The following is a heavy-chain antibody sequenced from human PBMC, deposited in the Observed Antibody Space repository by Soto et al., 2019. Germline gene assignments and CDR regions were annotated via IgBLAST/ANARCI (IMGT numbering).Heavy chain of an antibody. CDR2: INHSGST. J-gene: IGHJ6*01. Sequence: VQLQQWGAGLLKPSETLSLTCAVYGESFSGFYWSWIRQPPGKGLEWIGEINHSGSTNYNPSLKSRVTISVDTSKNQFSLKMRSVTAADTAVYYCARSRVDYYDSGSRYGMDVWGQGTTVTVSS. V-gene: IGHV4-34*01. D-gene: IGHD3-10*01. CDR3: ARSRVDYYDSGSRYGMDV. CDR1: GESFSGFY.